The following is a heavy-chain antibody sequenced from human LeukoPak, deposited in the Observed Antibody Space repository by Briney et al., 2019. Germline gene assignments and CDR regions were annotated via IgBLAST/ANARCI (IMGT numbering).Heavy chain of an antibody. J-gene: IGHJ6*03. Sequence: SETLSLTCTVSSGSISTSNYYWSWIRQPAGKELEWIGHTYVSGSSTYNPSLKSRVTISVDTSKNQFSLKLSSVTAADTAVYYCAREILVVTSSDSYYYYMDVWGKGTTVTISS. CDR3: AREILVVTSSDSYYYYMDV. CDR1: SGSISTSNYY. V-gene: IGHV4-61*09. CDR2: TYVSGSS. D-gene: IGHD2-8*02.